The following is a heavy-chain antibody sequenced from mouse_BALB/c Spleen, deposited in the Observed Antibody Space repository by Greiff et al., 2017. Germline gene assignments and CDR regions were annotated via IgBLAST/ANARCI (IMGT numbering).Heavy chain of an antibody. CDR1: GFTFSSYG. D-gene: IGHD2-3*01. V-gene: IGHV5-6*02. CDR2: ISSGGSYT. CDR3: ARHDPGYFDY. J-gene: IGHJ2*01. Sequence: DVKLVESGGDLVKPGGSLKLSCAASGFTFSSYGMSWVRQTPDKRLEWVATISSGGSYTYYPDSVKGRFTISRDNAKNTLYLQMSRLKSEDTAMYYCARHDPGYFDYWGQGTTLTVSS.